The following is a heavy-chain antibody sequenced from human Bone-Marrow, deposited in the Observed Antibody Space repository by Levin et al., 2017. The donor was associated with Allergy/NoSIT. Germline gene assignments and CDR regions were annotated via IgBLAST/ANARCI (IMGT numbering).Heavy chain of an antibody. CDR2: IYYSGST. Sequence: PSETLSLTCTVSGGSVSSGSYYWSWIRQPPGKGLEWIGYIYYSGSTNYNPSLKSRVTISVDTSKNQFSLKLSSVTAADTAVYYCARIPGVVTEDYYYYYMDVWGKGTTVTVSS. J-gene: IGHJ6*03. V-gene: IGHV4-61*01. CDR1: GGSVSSGSYY. CDR3: ARIPGVVTEDYYYYYMDV. D-gene: IGHD2-21*02.